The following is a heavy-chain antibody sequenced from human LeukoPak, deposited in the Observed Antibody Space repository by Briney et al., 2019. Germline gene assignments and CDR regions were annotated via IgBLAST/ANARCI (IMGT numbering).Heavy chain of an antibody. Sequence: ASVKVSCKASGYTFTGYYMHWVRQAPGQGLEWMGWINPNSGGTNHAQKFQGRVTMTRDTFISTAYMELSRLRSDDTAVYYCARADYDYVWGSHRQYYFDYWGQGTLVSVSS. J-gene: IGHJ4*02. D-gene: IGHD3-16*02. V-gene: IGHV1-2*02. CDR3: ARADYDYVWGSHRQYYFDY. CDR1: GYTFTGYY. CDR2: INPNSGGT.